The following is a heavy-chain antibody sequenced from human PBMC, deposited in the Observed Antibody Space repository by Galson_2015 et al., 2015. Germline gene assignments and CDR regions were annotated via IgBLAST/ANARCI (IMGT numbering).Heavy chain of an antibody. CDR1: GYTFTSYD. V-gene: IGHV1-8*01. CDR2: MNPNSGNT. D-gene: IGHD5-18*01. J-gene: IGHJ6*02. CDR3: ARGRGYSYGYTTALTYYYYYYGMDV. Sequence: SVKVSCKASGYTFTSYDINWVRQATGQGLEWMGWMNPNSGNTGYAQKFQGRVTMTRNTSISTAYMELSSLRSEDTAVYYCARGRGYSYGYTTALTYYYYYYGMDVWGQGTTVTVSS.